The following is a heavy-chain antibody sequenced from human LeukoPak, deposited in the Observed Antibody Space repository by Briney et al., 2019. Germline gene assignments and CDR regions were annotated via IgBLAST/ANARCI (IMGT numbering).Heavy chain of an antibody. V-gene: IGHV1-46*01. CDR3: AILGLYDSSGYYQSFDY. CDR2: INPSGGGT. D-gene: IGHD3-22*01. CDR1: GYTFTGYY. J-gene: IGHJ4*02. Sequence: RASVKVSCKASGYTFTGYYMHWVRQAPGQGLEWLGLINPSGGGTSYPQNFQGRVTMTRDMSTSTVYMELSSLRSEDTAVYYCAILGLYDSSGYYQSFDYWGQGTLVTVSS.